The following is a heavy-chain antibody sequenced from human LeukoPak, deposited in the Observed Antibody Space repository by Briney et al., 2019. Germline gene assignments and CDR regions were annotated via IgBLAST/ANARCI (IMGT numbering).Heavy chain of an antibody. CDR1: GYTFTSYD. J-gene: IGHJ4*02. Sequence: ASVKVSCKASGYTFTSYDINWVRQATGQGLEWMGWMNPNSGNTGYAQKFQGRLTMTWDTSITTAYMELSSLRSEDTAIYYCARGFRRDEYWGQGTLVTVSS. CDR3: ARGFRRDEY. V-gene: IGHV1-8*01. CDR2: MNPNSGNT.